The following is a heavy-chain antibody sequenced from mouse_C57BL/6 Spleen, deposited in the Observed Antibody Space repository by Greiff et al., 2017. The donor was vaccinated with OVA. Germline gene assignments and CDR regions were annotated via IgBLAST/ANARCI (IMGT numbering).Heavy chain of an antibody. CDR1: GYSFTDYN. V-gene: IGHV1-39*01. J-gene: IGHJ2*01. Sequence: VQLKESGPELVKPGASVKISCKASGYSFTDYNMNWVKQSNGKSLEWIGVINPNYGTTSYNQKFKGKATLTVDQSSSTAYMQLNSLTSEDSAVYYCARNGGISKTAQATCFDYWGQGTTLTVSS. CDR3: ARNGGISKTAQATCFDY. D-gene: IGHD3-2*02. CDR2: INPNYGTT.